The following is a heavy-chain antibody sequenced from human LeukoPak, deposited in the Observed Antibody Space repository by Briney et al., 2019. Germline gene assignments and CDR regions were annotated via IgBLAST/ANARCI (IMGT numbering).Heavy chain of an antibody. D-gene: IGHD2-15*01. CDR1: GGSIGSYY. J-gene: IGHJ6*02. Sequence: SETLSLTCTVSGGSIGSYYWSWLRQPPGRGLEWIGYIYYSGSANYNPSLKSRVTISVDTSKNQFSLKLSSVTAADTAVYYCARAPGGWSMDVWGQGTTVTVSS. CDR2: IYYSGSA. V-gene: IGHV4-59*01. CDR3: ARAPGGWSMDV.